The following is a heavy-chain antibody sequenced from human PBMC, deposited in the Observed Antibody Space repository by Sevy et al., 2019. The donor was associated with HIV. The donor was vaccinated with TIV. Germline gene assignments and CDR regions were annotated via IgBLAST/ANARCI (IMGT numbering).Heavy chain of an antibody. V-gene: IGHV1-18*01. CDR2: ISAYNGNT. CDR1: GYTFTSYG. Sequence: ASVKVSCKASGYTFTSYGISWVRQAPGQGLEWMGWISAYNGNTNYAQKLQGRDTMTTDTSTSTAYMELRSLRSDDTAVYYCARASYYGSGSYYNPDYWGQGTLVTVSS. CDR3: ARASYYGSGSYYNPDY. J-gene: IGHJ4*02. D-gene: IGHD3-10*01.